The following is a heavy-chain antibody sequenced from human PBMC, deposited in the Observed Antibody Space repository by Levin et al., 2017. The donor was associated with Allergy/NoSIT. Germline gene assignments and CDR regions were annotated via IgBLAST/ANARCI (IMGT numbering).Heavy chain of an antibody. J-gene: IGHJ4*02. Sequence: TTSETLSLTCTVSGGSISSYYWSWIRQPPGKGLEWIGYIYYSGSTNYNPSLKSRVTISVDTSKNQFSLKLSSVTAADTAVYYCARVGYSSGWYRLLDYWGQGTLVTVSS. D-gene: IGHD6-19*01. CDR1: GGSISSYY. CDR2: IYYSGST. V-gene: IGHV4-59*01. CDR3: ARVGYSSGWYRLLDY.